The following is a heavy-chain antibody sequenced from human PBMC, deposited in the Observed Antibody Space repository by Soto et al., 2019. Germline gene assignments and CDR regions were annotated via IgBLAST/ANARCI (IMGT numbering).Heavy chain of an antibody. CDR1: GFTFSSYW. Sequence: PGGSLRLSCAASGFTFSSYWMSWVRQAPGKGLEWVANIKQDGSEKYYVDSVKGRFTISRDNAKNSLYLQMNSLRAEDTAVYYCVALTGYYTLDYWGQGTLVTVSS. J-gene: IGHJ4*02. CDR3: VALTGYYTLDY. V-gene: IGHV3-7*01. D-gene: IGHD3-9*01. CDR2: IKQDGSEK.